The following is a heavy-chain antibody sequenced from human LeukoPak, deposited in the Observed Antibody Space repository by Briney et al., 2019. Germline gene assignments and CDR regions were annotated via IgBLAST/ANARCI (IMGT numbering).Heavy chain of an antibody. V-gene: IGHV1-69*05. J-gene: IGHJ4*02. D-gene: IGHD3-3*01. Sequence: SVKVSCKSSGGTFSIYAISWDRQGPGQGLGWKGGFIPIFGTGNYAKKFQGSVRFTTDESTTTAYMELSSLRSDDTAVYYCARSGVASEYDFWSGYPTPYVYWGQGTLVTVSS. CDR1: GGTFSIYA. CDR2: FIPIFGTG. CDR3: ARSGVASEYDFWSGYPTPYVY.